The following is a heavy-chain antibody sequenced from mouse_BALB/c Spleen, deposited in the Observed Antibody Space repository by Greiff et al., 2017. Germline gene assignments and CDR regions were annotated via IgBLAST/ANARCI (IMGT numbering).Heavy chain of an antibody. D-gene: IGHD2-2*01. CDR1: GFSLTSYG. V-gene: IGHV2-9*02. CDR3: ARDGWLRLGYYAMDY. CDR2: IWAGGST. J-gene: IGHJ4*01. Sequence: QVQLKESGPGLVAPSQSLSITCTVSGFSLTSYGVHWVRQPPGKGLEWLGVIWAGGSTNYNSALMSRLSISKDNSKSQVFLKMNSLQTDDTAMYYGARDGWLRLGYYAMDYWGQGTSVTVSS.